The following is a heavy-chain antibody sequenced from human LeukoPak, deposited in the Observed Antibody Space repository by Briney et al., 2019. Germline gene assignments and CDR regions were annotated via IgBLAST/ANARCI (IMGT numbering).Heavy chain of an antibody. CDR1: GFTFSSYG. CDR2: ISYDGSNK. V-gene: IGHV3-30*18. Sequence: PGGSLRLSCAASGFTFSSYGMHWVRQAPGKGLEWVAVISYDGSNKYYADSVKGRFTISRDNSKNTLYLQMNSLRAEDTAVYYCAKEGTWGTKDYWGQGTLVTVSS. D-gene: IGHD2-8*01. J-gene: IGHJ4*02. CDR3: AKEGTWGTKDY.